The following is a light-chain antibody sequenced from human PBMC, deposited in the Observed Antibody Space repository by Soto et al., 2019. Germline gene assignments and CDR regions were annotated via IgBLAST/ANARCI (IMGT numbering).Light chain of an antibody. Sequence: EIVLTQSPGTLSLSPGERSTLSCRASQSVSSNYLAWYQQKPDQAPRLLIYGASNRATGIPDRFSGSGSGTDFTLTISRLEPEDFAVYYCQHYGSSPPITFGQGTRLEIK. J-gene: IGKJ5*01. CDR1: QSVSSNY. CDR3: QHYGSSPPIT. V-gene: IGKV3-20*01. CDR2: GAS.